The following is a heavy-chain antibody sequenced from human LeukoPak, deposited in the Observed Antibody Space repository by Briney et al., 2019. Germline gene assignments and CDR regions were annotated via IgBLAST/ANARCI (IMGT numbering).Heavy chain of an antibody. J-gene: IGHJ6*02. V-gene: IGHV3-9*01. Sequence: GGSLRLSCAASGFTFDDYAMHWVRQAPGKGLEWVSGISWNSGSIGYADSVKGRFTISRDNSKNTLYLQMNSLRAEDTAVYYCARGGSGWPYYYYGMDVWGQGTTVTVSS. CDR1: GFTFDDYA. D-gene: IGHD6-19*01. CDR2: ISWNSGSI. CDR3: ARGGSGWPYYYYGMDV.